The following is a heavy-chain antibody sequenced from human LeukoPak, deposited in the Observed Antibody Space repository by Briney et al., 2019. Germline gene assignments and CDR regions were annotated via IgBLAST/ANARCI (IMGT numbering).Heavy chain of an antibody. CDR3: AKGEVLFDP. CDR1: GFTVSSNY. V-gene: IGHV3-23*01. D-gene: IGHD2/OR15-2a*01. J-gene: IGHJ5*02. CDR2: ISASGSST. Sequence: AGGSLRLSCAASGFTVSSNYMSWVRQAPGKGLEWVSAISASGSSTYSADSVRGRFTISRDNSKNTLYLQMNSLRAEDTAVYYCAKGEVLFDPWGQGTLVTVSS.